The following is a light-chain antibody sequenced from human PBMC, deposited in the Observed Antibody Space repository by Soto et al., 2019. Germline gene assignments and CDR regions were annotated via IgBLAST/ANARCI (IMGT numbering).Light chain of an antibody. J-gene: IGKJ5*01. CDR2: DAS. CDR1: QSVGSY. V-gene: IGKV3-11*01. CDR3: QQRSNWPPIT. Sequence: EIVLTQSPATLSLSPGERATISCLASQSVGSYLAWYQQKPGQAPRLLIYDASNRATGIPARFSGSGSGTDFTLTISSLEAEDFAVYYCQQRSNWPPITFGQGTRLEI.